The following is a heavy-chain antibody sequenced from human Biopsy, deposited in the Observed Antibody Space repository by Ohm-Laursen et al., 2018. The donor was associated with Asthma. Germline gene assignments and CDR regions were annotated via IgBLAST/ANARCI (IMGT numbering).Heavy chain of an antibody. J-gene: IGHJ6*02. D-gene: IGHD4-17*01. CDR1: GGYTGSSDHH. CDR2: VFWSGST. Sequence: TLPLTCRVSGGYTGSSDHHWAWIRQAPGKGLEWIGFVFWSGSTHYSRSLERRVSISIDTATNEFSMKLWSVTPADTAVYFCARVVSYGDIYFGIDVWGPGNTVVVS. CDR3: ARVVSYGDIYFGIDV. V-gene: IGHV4-30-4*01.